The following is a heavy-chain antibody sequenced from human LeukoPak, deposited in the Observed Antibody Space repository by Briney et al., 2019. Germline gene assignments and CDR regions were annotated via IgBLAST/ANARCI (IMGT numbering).Heavy chain of an antibody. D-gene: IGHD3-10*01. CDR3: ARHRLVRGVKDDYYYYGIDL. CDR1: GGTFSSYA. Sequence: SVKVSCKASGGTFSSYAISGVRQAPGQGLEWMGRIIPILGIANYTQKLQGRVMITADKSTSTAYLELSSLRDEDTAVYYRARHRLVRGVKDDYYYYGIDLWGQRTTVSVSS. CDR2: IIPILGIA. J-gene: IGHJ6*02. V-gene: IGHV1-69*04.